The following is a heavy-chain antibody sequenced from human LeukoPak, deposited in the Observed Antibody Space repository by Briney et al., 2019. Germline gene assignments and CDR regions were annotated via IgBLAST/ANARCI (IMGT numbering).Heavy chain of an antibody. Sequence: SETLSLTCTVSGGFISSGGYYWSWIRQHPGKGLEWIGYIYYSGSTYYNPSLKSRVTISVDTSKNQFSLKLSSVTAADTAVYYCARDVEMAPGNHYYGMDVWGQGTTVTVSS. CDR1: GGFISSGGYY. CDR3: ARDVEMAPGNHYYGMDV. D-gene: IGHD2-15*01. CDR2: IYYSGST. V-gene: IGHV4-31*03. J-gene: IGHJ6*02.